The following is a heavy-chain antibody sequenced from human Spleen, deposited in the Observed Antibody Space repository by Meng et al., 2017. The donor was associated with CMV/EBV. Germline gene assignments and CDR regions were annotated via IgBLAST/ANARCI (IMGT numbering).Heavy chain of an antibody. CDR1: GFVFNNFY. D-gene: IGHD3-22*01. J-gene: IGHJ4*02. CDR2: IRTKGHSYAT. V-gene: IGHV3-73*01. Sequence: GESLKISCAASGFVFNNFYMQWVRQASGRGLEWVGRIRTKGHSYATGYAASVKGRFIISRDDSKSTAYLQMNSLKTEDTAVYYCARVGYRDDSGSNFDYWGQGTLVTVSS. CDR3: ARVGYRDDSGSNFDY.